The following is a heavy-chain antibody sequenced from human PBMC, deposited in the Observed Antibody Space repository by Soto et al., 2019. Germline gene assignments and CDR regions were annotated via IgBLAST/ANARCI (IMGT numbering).Heavy chain of an antibody. D-gene: IGHD4-17*01. CDR1: GASINNYY. J-gene: IGHJ4*02. CDR2: IFSSGTT. Sequence: SETLSLTCTVSGASINNYYLSWIRQSPGKGLEWIAYIFSSGTTEYNPSLKSRVIISVDTSKNQVALQLKSVTAADTAVYYCGRISAHGDYAYWGQGTLVTVSS. V-gene: IGHV4-59*08. CDR3: GRISAHGDYAY.